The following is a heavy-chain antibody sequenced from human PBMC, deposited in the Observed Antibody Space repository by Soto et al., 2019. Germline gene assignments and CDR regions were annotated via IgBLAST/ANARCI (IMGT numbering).Heavy chain of an antibody. CDR2: ISADAETT. D-gene: IGHD3-3*01. J-gene: IGHJ4*02. Sequence: HPGGSLRLSCSASGFSFRSYAMTWVRQAPGKGLDWVSGISADAETTHYADSVKGRFTLSRDNSKNTLFLQMNSLRPDDTAVYFCAKGEGYDFWSGFSHFDNWGQGILVTVSS. CDR1: GFSFRSYA. CDR3: AKGEGYDFWSGFSHFDN. V-gene: IGHV3-23*01.